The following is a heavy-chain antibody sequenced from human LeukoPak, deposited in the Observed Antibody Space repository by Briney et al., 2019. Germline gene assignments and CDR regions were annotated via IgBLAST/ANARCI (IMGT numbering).Heavy chain of an antibody. J-gene: IGHJ4*02. CDR2: ISAYDGNT. V-gene: IGHV1-18*01. CDR3: ARDFWSGSGSPEYYFDY. D-gene: IGHD3-10*01. Sequence: ASVKVSCKASGYTFTSYGISWVRQAPGQGLEWMGWISAYDGNTNYAQKLQGRVTMTTDTSTSTAYMELRSLRSDDTAVYYRARDFWSGSGSPEYYFDYWGQGTLVTVSS. CDR1: GYTFTSYG.